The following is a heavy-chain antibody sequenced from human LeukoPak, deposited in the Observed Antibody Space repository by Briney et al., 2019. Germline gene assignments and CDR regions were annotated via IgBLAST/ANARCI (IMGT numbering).Heavy chain of an antibody. CDR3: ARRTDGGSYYFDY. J-gene: IGHJ4*02. Sequence: GGSLRLSCAAAGFTFSSYAMSWVRQAPGKGLEWVATISGGGGTIFYADSVKGRFTISRDNSKNTLYLQLSSLRAEDTALYYCARRTDGGSYYFDYWGQGTLVTVSS. CDR2: ISGGGGTI. V-gene: IGHV3-23*01. D-gene: IGHD1-26*01. CDR1: GFTFSSYA.